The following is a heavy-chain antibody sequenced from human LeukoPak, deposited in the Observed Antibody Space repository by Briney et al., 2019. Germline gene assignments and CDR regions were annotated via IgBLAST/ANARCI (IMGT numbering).Heavy chain of an antibody. V-gene: IGHV4-59*07. J-gene: IGHJ4*02. CDR1: GGSISTSY. CDR2: IYYSGST. Sequence: SDTLSLTCTVSGGSISTSYWSWIRQPPGKGLEWIGYIYYSGSTNYNPSLKSRVTISVDTSKNQFSLKLSSVTAADTAVYYCAGTRYSSGWYYFDYWGQGTLVTVSS. CDR3: AGTRYSSGWYYFDY. D-gene: IGHD6-19*01.